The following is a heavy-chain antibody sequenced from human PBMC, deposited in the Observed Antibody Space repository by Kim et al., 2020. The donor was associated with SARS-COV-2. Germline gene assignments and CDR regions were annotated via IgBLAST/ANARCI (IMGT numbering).Heavy chain of an antibody. CDR1: GGSISSSSYY. D-gene: IGHD5-12*01. CDR2: IYYSGST. Sequence: SETLSLTCTVSGGSISSSSYYWGWIRQPPGKGLEWIGSIYYSGSTYDNPSLKSRVTISVDTSKNQFSLKLSSVTAADTAVYYCARRSGYDWYYYYGMDVWGQGTTVTVSS. CDR3: ARRSGYDWYYYYGMDV. V-gene: IGHV4-39*01. J-gene: IGHJ6*02.